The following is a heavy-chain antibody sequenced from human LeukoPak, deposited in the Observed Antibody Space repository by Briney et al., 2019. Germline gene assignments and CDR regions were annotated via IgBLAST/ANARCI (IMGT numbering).Heavy chain of an antibody. CDR3: AKRGDPDILTGYLYPNSGIFDY. D-gene: IGHD3-9*01. V-gene: IGHV3-23*01. CDR2: ISGSGGST. Sequence: PGGSLRLSCAASGFTFSSYAMSWVRQAPGKGLEWVSAISGSGGSTYYADSVKGRFTISRDNSKNTLYLQMNSLRAEDTAVYYCAKRGDPDILTGYLYPNSGIFDYWGQGTLVTVSS. J-gene: IGHJ4*02. CDR1: GFTFSSYA.